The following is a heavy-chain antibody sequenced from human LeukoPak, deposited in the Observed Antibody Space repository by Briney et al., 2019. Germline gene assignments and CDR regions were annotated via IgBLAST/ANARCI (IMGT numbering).Heavy chain of an antibody. CDR2: ISSSSSYI. Sequence: GGSLRLSCAASGFTFSNYSMNWVRQAPGKGLEWVSSISSSSSYIYYADSVKGRFTISRDNAKNSLYLQMNSLRAEDTAVCYCARDLRFLEWLSPFDYWGQGTLVTVSS. V-gene: IGHV3-21*01. J-gene: IGHJ4*02. CDR3: ARDLRFLEWLSPFDY. CDR1: GFTFSNYS. D-gene: IGHD3-3*01.